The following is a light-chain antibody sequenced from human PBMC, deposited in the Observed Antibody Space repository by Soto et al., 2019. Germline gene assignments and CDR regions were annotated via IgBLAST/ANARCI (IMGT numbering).Light chain of an antibody. J-gene: IGKJ2*01. CDR1: QSVSSSY. CDR3: QQYGSLCT. V-gene: IGKV3-20*01. CDR2: GAS. Sequence: EIVLTQSPGTLSLSPGERATLSCRASQSVSSSYLAWYQQKPGQAPRLLIYGASSRATGIPDRFSGSGSGTDFTLTIRRLEPEDFAVYYCQQYGSLCTFGQGTKLEIK.